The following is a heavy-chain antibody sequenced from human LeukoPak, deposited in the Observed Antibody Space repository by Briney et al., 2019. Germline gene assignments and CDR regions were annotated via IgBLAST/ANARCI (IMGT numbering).Heavy chain of an antibody. D-gene: IGHD1-7*01. Sequence: KPSETLSLTCTVSGSSVNGYYWNWIRQAPGKGLEWIGFIHYSGLTVYSPSLQSRVSMSVDTSRNQFSLDLSSVTAADTALYYCARDPPEDEWNSLDSWGQGILVTVSS. CDR1: GSSVNGYY. J-gene: IGHJ4*02. CDR3: ARDPPEDEWNSLDS. CDR2: IHYSGLT. V-gene: IGHV4-59*02.